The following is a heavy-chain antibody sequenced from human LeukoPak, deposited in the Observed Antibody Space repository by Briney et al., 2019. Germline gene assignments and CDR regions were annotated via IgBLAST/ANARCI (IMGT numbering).Heavy chain of an antibody. CDR3: ARDPVGGSTIFDS. CDR2: TYYRSKWYY. J-gene: IGHJ4*02. CDR1: GDTLSSDSAA. Sequence: SQTLSLTCAISGDTLSSDSAAWDWVRQSPSRGLEWLERTYYRSKWYYDYALAVKSRITINPDTSKNQFSLQLNSVTPEDTAVYFCARDPVGGSTIFDSWGQGTLVTVSS. V-gene: IGHV6-1*01. D-gene: IGHD1-26*01.